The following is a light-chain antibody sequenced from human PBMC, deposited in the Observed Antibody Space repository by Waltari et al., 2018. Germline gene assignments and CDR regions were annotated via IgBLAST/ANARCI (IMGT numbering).Light chain of an antibody. CDR1: TSDVGGYNY. V-gene: IGLV2-14*03. Sequence: QSALTQPASVSGSPGQSTTISCTGTTSDVGGYNYVAWFQQSPANAPKLLIYNVTNRFAGVSNRFSGSKSGNTASLTISGLQAEDEADYYCDSYTSSVTRIFGTGTKVTVL. J-gene: IGLJ1*01. CDR3: DSYTSSVTRI. CDR2: NVT.